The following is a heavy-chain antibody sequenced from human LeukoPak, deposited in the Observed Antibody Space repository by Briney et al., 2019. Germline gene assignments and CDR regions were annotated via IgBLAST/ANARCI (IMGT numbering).Heavy chain of an antibody. CDR2: INTDGGST. CDR1: GFTFSSYW. D-gene: IGHD5-24*01. Sequence: GGSLRLSCAASGFTFSSYWMHWVRQAPGKGLVWVSRINTDGGSTSYADSVKGRFTISRDNAKNTLYLQMNSLRAEDTAVYYCAGTVEMVPILYYYGMDVWGQGTTVTVSS. CDR3: AGTVEMVPILYYYGMDV. V-gene: IGHV3-74*01. J-gene: IGHJ6*02.